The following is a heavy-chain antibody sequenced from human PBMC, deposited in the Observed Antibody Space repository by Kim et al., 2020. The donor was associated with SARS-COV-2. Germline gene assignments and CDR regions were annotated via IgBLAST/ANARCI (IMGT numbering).Heavy chain of an antibody. Sequence: SVKVSCKASGGTFSSYAISWVRQAPGQGLEWMGGIIPIFGTANYAQKFQGRVTITADESTSTAYMELSSLRSEDTAVYYCASTREIVGATLDYYYYMDVWGKGTTVTVSS. CDR3: ASTREIVGATLDYYYYMDV. D-gene: IGHD1-26*01. CDR1: GGTFSSYA. CDR2: IIPIFGTA. V-gene: IGHV1-69*13. J-gene: IGHJ6*03.